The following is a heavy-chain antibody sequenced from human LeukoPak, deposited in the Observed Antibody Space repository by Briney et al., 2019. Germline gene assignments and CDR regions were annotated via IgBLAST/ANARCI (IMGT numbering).Heavy chain of an antibody. V-gene: IGHV1-18*01. J-gene: IGHJ4*02. Sequence: GASVKVSCKASGYTFTSYGISWVRQAPGQGLAWMGWISAYNGNTNYAQKLQGRVTMTTDTSTSTAYMELRSLRSDDTAVYYCARGLADYYGSGSHFDYWGQGTLVTVSS. CDR2: ISAYNGNT. CDR3: ARGLADYYGSGSHFDY. D-gene: IGHD3-10*01. CDR1: GYTFTSYG.